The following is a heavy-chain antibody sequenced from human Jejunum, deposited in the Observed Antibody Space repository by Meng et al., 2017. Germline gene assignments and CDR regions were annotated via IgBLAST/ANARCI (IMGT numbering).Heavy chain of an antibody. D-gene: IGHD3-10*01. Sequence: QVQLVESGAEVKKPVASVKVSCKASGYTFTSYDINWVRQATGQGLEWMGWMNPNSGNTGYAQKFQGRVTMTRNTSISTAYMELSSLRSEDTAVYYCARIGGSRGVYYGSVAFDYWGQGTLVTVSS. CDR1: GYTFTSYD. V-gene: IGHV1-8*01. CDR3: ARIGGSRGVYYGSVAFDY. J-gene: IGHJ4*02. CDR2: MNPNSGNT.